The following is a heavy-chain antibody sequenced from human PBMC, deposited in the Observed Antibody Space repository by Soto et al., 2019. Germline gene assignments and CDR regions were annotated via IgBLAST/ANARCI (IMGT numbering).Heavy chain of an antibody. CDR3: AREEVAYYGSGSYIWFDP. J-gene: IGHJ5*02. Sequence: PSETLSLTCTVSGASISSGTYYWNWIRQHPGKGLEWIGYIYDSGSTYYNPSLKSRVTISVDTSKNQFSLKLSSVTAADTAVYYCAREEVAYYGSGSYIWFDPWGQGTRVTVSS. V-gene: IGHV4-31*03. CDR1: GASISSGTYY. CDR2: IYDSGST. D-gene: IGHD3-10*01.